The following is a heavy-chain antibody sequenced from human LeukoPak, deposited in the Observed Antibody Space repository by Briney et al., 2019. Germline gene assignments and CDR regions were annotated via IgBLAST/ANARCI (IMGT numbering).Heavy chain of an antibody. V-gene: IGHV3-30-3*01. Sequence: GGSLRLSCAASGFTFSSYAMHWVRQAPGKGLEWVAVISYDGSNKYYADSVKGRFTISRDNAKNSLYLQMNSLRAEDTALYHCAREVLYSSGWYVPDYWGQGTLVTVSS. J-gene: IGHJ4*02. CDR1: GFTFSSYA. CDR2: ISYDGSNK. D-gene: IGHD6-19*01. CDR3: AREVLYSSGWYVPDY.